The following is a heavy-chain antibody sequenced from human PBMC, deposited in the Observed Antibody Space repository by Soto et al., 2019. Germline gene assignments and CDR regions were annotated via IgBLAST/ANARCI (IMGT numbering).Heavy chain of an antibody. J-gene: IGHJ4*02. CDR2: ISAYNGNT. D-gene: IGHD3-3*01. Sequence: QVPLVQSGAEVKKPGASVKVSCKASGYTFTSYGISWVRQAPGQGLEWMGWISAYNGNTNYAQKLQGRVTMTTDTSTSKAYMELRSLRSDDTAVYYCARSQGVVIIPPPPLINDYWGQGTLVTVSS. CDR1: GYTFTSYG. V-gene: IGHV1-18*01. CDR3: ARSQGVVIIPPPPLINDY.